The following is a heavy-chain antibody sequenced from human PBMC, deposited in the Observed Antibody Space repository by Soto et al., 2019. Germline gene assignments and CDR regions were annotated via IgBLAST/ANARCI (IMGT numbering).Heavy chain of an antibody. Sequence: GASVKVSCKASGGTFSSYTISWVRQAPGQGLEWMGRIIPILGIANYAQKFQGRVTITADKSTSTAYMELSSLRSEDTAVYYCARGAAATIPRDAFDIWGQGTMVTVSS. CDR1: GGTFSSYT. CDR3: ARGAAATIPRDAFDI. CDR2: IIPILGIA. D-gene: IGHD6-25*01. J-gene: IGHJ3*02. V-gene: IGHV1-69*02.